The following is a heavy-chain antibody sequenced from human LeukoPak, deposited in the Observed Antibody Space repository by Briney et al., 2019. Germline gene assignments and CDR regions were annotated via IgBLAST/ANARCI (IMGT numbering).Heavy chain of an antibody. J-gene: IGHJ4*02. CDR2: ISYDGTNK. CDR1: GFSFSSYA. V-gene: IGHV3-30-3*01. Sequence: QPGGSLRLSCAASGFSFSSYAMHWVRQAPGKGLEWVAFISYDGTNKFYADSVKGRFTISRDNSKNTLYLQMNSLRAEDTAVYYCAKVIWRGSTSCLDYWGQGTLVTASS. D-gene: IGHD2-2*01. CDR3: AKVIWRGSTSCLDY.